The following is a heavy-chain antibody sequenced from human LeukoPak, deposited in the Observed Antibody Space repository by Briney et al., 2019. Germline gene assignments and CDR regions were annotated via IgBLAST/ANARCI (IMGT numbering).Heavy chain of an antibody. CDR1: GFTFSSYV. V-gene: IGHV3-33*01. CDR2: IWYDGSNK. CDR3: ARGSEIAAPRPFDY. Sequence: GGSLRLSCAASGFTFSSYVMHWVRQAPGKGLEWVAVIWYDGSNKYYADPVKGRFTISRDNSKNTLYLQMNSLRAEDTAVYYCARGSEIAAPRPFDYWGQGTLVTVSS. D-gene: IGHD6-13*01. J-gene: IGHJ4*02.